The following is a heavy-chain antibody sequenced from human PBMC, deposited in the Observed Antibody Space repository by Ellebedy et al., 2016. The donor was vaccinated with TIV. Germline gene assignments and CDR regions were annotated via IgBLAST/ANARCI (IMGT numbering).Heavy chain of an antibody. Sequence: MPSETLSLTCAVYGGSFSGYFWTWIRQPPGKGLEWIGEINHGGSTNYNPSLKSRVPILVDTSKNQFSLKLTSVTAADTAVYYCARVSNLKGADYWGQGTLVTVSS. CDR3: ARVSNLKGADY. CDR1: GGSFSGYF. CDR2: INHGGST. J-gene: IGHJ4*02. V-gene: IGHV4-34*01. D-gene: IGHD3-16*01.